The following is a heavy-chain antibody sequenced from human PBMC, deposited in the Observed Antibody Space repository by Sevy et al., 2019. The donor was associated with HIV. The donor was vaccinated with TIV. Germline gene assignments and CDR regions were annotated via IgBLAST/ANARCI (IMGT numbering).Heavy chain of an antibody. CDR1: GGTFSSYA. V-gene: IGHV1-69*13. D-gene: IGHD2-2*02. CDR3: ARGGTYGYCSSTSCYTGSYYYGMDV. CDR2: IIPIFGTA. Sequence: ASVNVSCKASGGTFSSYAISWVRQAPGQGLEWMGGIIPIFGTANYAQKFQGRVTITADESTSTAYMELSSLRSEDTAVYYCARGGTYGYCSSTSCYTGSYYYGMDVWGQGTTVTVSS. J-gene: IGHJ6*02.